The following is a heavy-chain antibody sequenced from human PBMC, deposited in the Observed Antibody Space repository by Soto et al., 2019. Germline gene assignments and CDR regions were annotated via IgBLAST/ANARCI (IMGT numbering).Heavy chain of an antibody. CDR3: ARTPFAGSDAFDI. CDR2: ITPFKSDT. J-gene: IGHJ3*02. Sequence: SVKVSCKASGYTFTFRYLHWVRQAPGQALEWMGWITPFKSDTNYAQKFQDRVTITRDRSVSTAYMELSNLRSDDTAMYYCARTPFAGSDAFDIWGQGTMVTVSS. CDR1: GYTFTFRY. D-gene: IGHD1-1*01. V-gene: IGHV1-45*02.